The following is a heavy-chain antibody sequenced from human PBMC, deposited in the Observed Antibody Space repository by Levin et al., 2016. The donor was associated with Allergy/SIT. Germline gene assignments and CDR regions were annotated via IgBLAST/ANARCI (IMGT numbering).Heavy chain of an antibody. J-gene: IGHJ4*02. V-gene: IGHV4-4*07. CDR2: IYTSGST. Sequence: WIRQPPGKGLEWIGRIYTSGSTNYNPSLKSRLTISLDTSKNQFSLKLSSVTAADTAVYYCARVLYVWGSYESFDYWGQGTLVTVSS. CDR3: ARVLYVWGSYESFDY. D-gene: IGHD3-16*01.